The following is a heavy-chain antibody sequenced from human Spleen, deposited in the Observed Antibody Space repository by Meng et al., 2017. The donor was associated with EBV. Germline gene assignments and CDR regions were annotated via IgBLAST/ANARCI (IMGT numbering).Heavy chain of an antibody. CDR3: ARAGYHRPASEY. J-gene: IGHJ4*02. Sequence: QLQESGPGQVKPSETLSLTCTVSGGSISTDNWWNWVRQSPGKGLEWIGEIHHSGGTSYNPSLKSRVTISLDMSKDQFSLRLSSVTAADTAVYYCARAGYHRPASEYWGQGTLVTVSS. CDR2: IHHSGGT. V-gene: IGHV4-4*02. D-gene: IGHD2-15*01. CDR1: GGSISTDNW.